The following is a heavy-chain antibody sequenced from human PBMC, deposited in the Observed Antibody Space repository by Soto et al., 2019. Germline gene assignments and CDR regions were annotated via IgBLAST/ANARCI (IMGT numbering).Heavy chain of an antibody. J-gene: IGHJ6*03. CDR2: FSSSSSYI. V-gene: IGHV3-21*01. CDR1: GFTFSSYS. Sequence: EVQLVESGGGLVKPGGSLRLSCAAAGFTFSSYSMNWVRQAPGKGLEWVSSFSSSSSYIYYADSVKGRFTISRDNAKNSLYMQMNSLRAEDTAVYYCARDLVVPAATDYYYYYYMDVWGKGTTVTVSS. CDR3: ARDLVVPAATDYYYYYYMDV. D-gene: IGHD2-2*01.